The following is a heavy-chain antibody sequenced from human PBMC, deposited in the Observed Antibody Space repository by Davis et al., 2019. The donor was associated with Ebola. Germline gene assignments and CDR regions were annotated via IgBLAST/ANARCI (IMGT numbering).Heavy chain of an antibody. CDR2: ITIRSDST. J-gene: IGHJ4*02. CDR1: GFTFHSYV. Sequence: LSLTCAASGFTFHSYVMSWVRQAPGKGLEWVSAITIRSDSTYYTDSVKGRFTISRDNSENTLFLQMDSLRAEDTAVYYCAKGSGATRPYYFDYWGQGTQVTVSS. V-gene: IGHV3-23*01. CDR3: AKGSGATRPYYFDY. D-gene: IGHD3-10*01.